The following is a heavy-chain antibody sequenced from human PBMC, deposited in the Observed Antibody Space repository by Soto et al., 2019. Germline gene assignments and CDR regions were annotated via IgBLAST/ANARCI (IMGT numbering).Heavy chain of an antibody. D-gene: IGHD3-22*01. J-gene: IGHJ4*02. CDR2: ISYDGSNK. CDR1: GFTFSSYG. Sequence: ESGGGVVQPGRSLRLSCAASGFTFSSYGMHWVRQAPGKGLEWVAVISYDGSNKYYADSVKGRFTISRDNSKNTLYLQMNSLRAEDTAVYYCAKDRGYYDSSGYYVYWGQGTLVTVSS. CDR3: AKDRGYYDSSGYYVY. V-gene: IGHV3-30*18.